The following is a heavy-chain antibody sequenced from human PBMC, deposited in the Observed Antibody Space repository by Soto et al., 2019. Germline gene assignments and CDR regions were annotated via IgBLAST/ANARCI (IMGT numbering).Heavy chain of an antibody. V-gene: IGHV3-33*01. Sequence: GGSLRLSCAASGVTVSSYGMHWVRQAPGKGLEWVAVIWYDGSNKYYADSVKGRFTISRDNSKNTLYLQMNSLRAEDTAVYYCARDLMVRGAPDYWGQGTLVTVSS. D-gene: IGHD3-10*01. CDR2: IWYDGSNK. J-gene: IGHJ4*02. CDR1: GVTVSSYG. CDR3: ARDLMVRGAPDY.